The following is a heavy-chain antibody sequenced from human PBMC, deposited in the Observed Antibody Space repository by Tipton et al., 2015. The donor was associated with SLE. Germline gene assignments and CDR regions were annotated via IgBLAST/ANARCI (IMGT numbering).Heavy chain of an antibody. CDR1: GFTFSSYW. D-gene: IGHD4-17*01. Sequence: SLRLSCAASGFTFSSYWMSWVRQAPGKGLEWVANINQDGSEKYYVDSVKGRFTISRDNAKNSPYLQMNSLRAEDTAVYYCASTPYGDYFDYWGQGTLVTVSS. CDR3: ASTPYGDYFDY. J-gene: IGHJ4*02. V-gene: IGHV3-7*01. CDR2: INQDGSEK.